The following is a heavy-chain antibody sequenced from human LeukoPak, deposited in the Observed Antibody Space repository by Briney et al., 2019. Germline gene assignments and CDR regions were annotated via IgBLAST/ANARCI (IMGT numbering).Heavy chain of an antibody. CDR1: GYTFTSYY. CDR2: IIPIFGTA. V-gene: IGHV1-69*13. CDR3: ASSTAMVLYYFDY. Sequence: ASVKVSCKASGYTFTSYYLHWVRQAPGQGLEWMGGIIPIFGTANYAQKFQGRVTITADESTSTAYMELSSLRSEDTAVYYCASSTAMVLYYFDYWGQGTLVTVSS. J-gene: IGHJ4*02. D-gene: IGHD5-18*01.